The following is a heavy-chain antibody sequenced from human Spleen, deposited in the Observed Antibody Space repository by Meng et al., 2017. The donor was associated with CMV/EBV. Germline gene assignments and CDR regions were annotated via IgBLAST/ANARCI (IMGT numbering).Heavy chain of an antibody. D-gene: IGHD3-22*01. CDR2: IYYSGST. V-gene: IGHV4-59*08. J-gene: IGHJ4*02. CDR3: ARRIRDYYDSSGCFDY. CDR1: GGSISSYF. Sequence: SETLSLTCTVSGGSISSYFWSWIRQPPGKGLEWIGYIYYSGSTNFNPSLKSRVTISVDTSKNQFSLKLSSVTAADTAVYYCARRIRDYYDSSGCFDYWGQGALVTVSS.